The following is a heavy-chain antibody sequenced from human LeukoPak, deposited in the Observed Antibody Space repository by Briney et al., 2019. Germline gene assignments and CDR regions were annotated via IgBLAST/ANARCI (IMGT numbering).Heavy chain of an antibody. V-gene: IGHV4-4*07. CDR2: IYTSGST. Sequence: PSETLSLTCTVSGGSISSYYWSWIRQPAGKGLEWIGRIYTSGSTNYNPSLKSRVTMSVDTSKNQFSLKLSSVTAADTAVYYCARGPRIAARGNWFDPWGQGTLVTVSS. CDR3: ARGPRIAARGNWFDP. J-gene: IGHJ5*02. CDR1: GGSISSYY. D-gene: IGHD6-6*01.